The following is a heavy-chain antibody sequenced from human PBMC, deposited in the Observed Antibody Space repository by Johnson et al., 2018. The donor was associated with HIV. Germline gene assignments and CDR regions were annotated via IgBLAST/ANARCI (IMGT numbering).Heavy chain of an antibody. CDR3: ARDDDAFDI. V-gene: IGHV3-66*01. CDR2: IYSGGST. CDR1: GFTVSSNY. Sequence: VQLVESGGSVVQPGGSLRLSCAASGFTVSSNYMSWVRQAPGKGLEWVSVIYSGGSTYYADSVKGRFTISRDNYKNTLYLQMNSLRAEDTAVYYCARDDDAFDIWGQGTMVTVSS. J-gene: IGHJ3*02.